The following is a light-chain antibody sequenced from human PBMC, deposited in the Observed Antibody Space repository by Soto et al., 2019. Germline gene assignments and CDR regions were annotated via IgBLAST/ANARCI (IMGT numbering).Light chain of an antibody. CDR1: HNIYSI. V-gene: IGKV3D-15*02. Sequence: PGAIATLSFRSRHNIYSIVSWYQQRPCHPPSLLISRASSRAPGIPARFSGSASGKYFPLIISLLPADDFTVYSCLKYHTLRAFGQGTKVDIK. CDR2: RAS. J-gene: IGKJ1*01. CDR3: LKYHTLRA.